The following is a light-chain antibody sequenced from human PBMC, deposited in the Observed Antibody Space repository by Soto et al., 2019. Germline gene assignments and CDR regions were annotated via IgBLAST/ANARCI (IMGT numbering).Light chain of an antibody. CDR2: AGS. CDR3: QQYGSSPFS. V-gene: IGKV3-20*01. Sequence: DIVLTQSPGTLSLSPGERATLSCRASQSISSSHLAWYQQKPGQAPRLVIYAGSSRAAGIPDRFSGGGSGTDFTLTISRLEPEDFAVYFCQQYGSSPFSFGPGTKVDIK. J-gene: IGKJ3*01. CDR1: QSISSSH.